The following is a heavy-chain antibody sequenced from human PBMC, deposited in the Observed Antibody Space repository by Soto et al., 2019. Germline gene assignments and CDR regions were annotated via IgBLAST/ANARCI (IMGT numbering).Heavy chain of an antibody. Sequence: QVQLVESGGGGGKPGGSLRLSCAASGFTFSDYYMSWTRQAPGKGLEWVAYISGSSGNIYYADSVKGRFTISRDNAKHSLYLQMNILRADDTAVYYCATDRYGCSYAYIDVWGNGTTVTVSS. J-gene: IGHJ6*03. CDR3: ATDRYGCSYAYIDV. CDR1: GFTFSDYY. D-gene: IGHD3-10*01. CDR2: ISGSSGNI. V-gene: IGHV3-11*01.